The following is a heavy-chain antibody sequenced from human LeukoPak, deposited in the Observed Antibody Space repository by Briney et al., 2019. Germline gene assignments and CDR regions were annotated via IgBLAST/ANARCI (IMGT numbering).Heavy chain of an antibody. CDR1: GFTFSTYA. CDR2: ISSNGGST. D-gene: IGHD1-26*01. J-gene: IGHJ4*02. CDR3: ARGEWELLVPGDY. Sequence: GGSLRLSCSASGFTFSTYAMHWVRQAPGKGLEYVSAISSNGGSTYYADSVKGRFTISRDNSKNTLYLQMNSLRAEDTAVYYCARGEWELLVPGDYWGQGTLVTVSS. V-gene: IGHV3-64*04.